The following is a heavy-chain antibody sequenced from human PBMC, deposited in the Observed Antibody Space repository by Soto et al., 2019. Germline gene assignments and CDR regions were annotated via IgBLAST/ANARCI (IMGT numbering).Heavy chain of an antibody. D-gene: IGHD1-1*01. Sequence: PGESLKISCKASGYRFTSPWIGWVRQMPGKGLEWMGIIYPGDSDTRYRPSFQGQVTISADKSSSTAYLQWNSLQASDTAMYYCARLPGIVAPGTVFLDNWGQGTMVTVSS. CDR3: ARLPGIVAPGTVFLDN. V-gene: IGHV5-51*01. CDR2: IYPGDSDT. J-gene: IGHJ4*02. CDR1: GYRFTSPW.